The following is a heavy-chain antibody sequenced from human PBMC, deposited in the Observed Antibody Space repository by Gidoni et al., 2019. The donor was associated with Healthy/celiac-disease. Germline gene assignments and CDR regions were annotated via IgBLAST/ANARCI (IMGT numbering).Heavy chain of an antibody. CDR1: GGSFSGYY. J-gene: IGHJ5*02. CDR3: ARGRAAGGLGRLFDP. Sequence: QVQLQQWGAGLLKLSETLSLTCAVYGGSFSGYYWSWIRQPPGKGLEWIGEINHSGSTNYNPSLKSRVTISVDTSKNQFSLKLNSVTAADTAIYYCARGRAAGGLGRLFDPWGQGTLVTVSS. D-gene: IGHD6-13*01. V-gene: IGHV4-34*01. CDR2: INHSGST.